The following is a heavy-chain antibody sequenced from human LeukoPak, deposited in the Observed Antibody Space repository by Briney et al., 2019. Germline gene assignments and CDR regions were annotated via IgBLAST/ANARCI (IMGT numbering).Heavy chain of an antibody. CDR2: IRYDGSNK. D-gene: IGHD4-17*01. V-gene: IGHV3-30*02. Sequence: SGGSLRLSCAASGFTFSSYGMHWVRQAPGKGLGWVAFIRYDGSNKYYADSVKGRFTISRDNSKNTLYLQMNSLRAEDTAVYYCAKDKDYGDPHFDYWGQGTLVTVSS. J-gene: IGHJ4*02. CDR1: GFTFSSYG. CDR3: AKDKDYGDPHFDY.